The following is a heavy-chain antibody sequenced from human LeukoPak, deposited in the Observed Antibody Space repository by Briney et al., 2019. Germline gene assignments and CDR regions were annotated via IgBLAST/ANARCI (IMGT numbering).Heavy chain of an antibody. J-gene: IGHJ3*02. V-gene: IGHV3-23*01. CDR3: ARGVRDLNYDFWSVWGAFDI. D-gene: IGHD3-3*01. Sequence: GGSLRLSCAASGFTFSSHAMSWVRQAPGKGLEWVSSISGSGDGTYYADSVKGRFTISRDNSKNRMYLQMNSLRADDTAVYYCARGVRDLNYDFWSVWGAFDIWGQGTMVTVSS. CDR1: GFTFSSHA. CDR2: ISGSGDGT.